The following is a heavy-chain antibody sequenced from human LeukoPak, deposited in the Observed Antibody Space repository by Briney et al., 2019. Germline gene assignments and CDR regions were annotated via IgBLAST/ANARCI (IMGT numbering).Heavy chain of an antibody. Sequence: ASVKVSCKASGYTFTTYGISWVRVAPGQGLEWMGWISAYNGNTNYAQQFQGRVTMTTDTSMSTAYMELRSLRSDDTAVYYCARDLIAVRPGWFDPWGQGSLVTVSS. J-gene: IGHJ5*02. D-gene: IGHD6-6*01. V-gene: IGHV1-18*01. CDR3: ARDLIAVRPGWFDP. CDR2: ISAYNGNT. CDR1: GYTFTTYG.